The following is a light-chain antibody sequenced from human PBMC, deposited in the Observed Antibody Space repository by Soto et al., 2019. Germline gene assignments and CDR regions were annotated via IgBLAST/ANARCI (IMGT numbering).Light chain of an antibody. CDR3: QQGYSTPLT. CDR2: AAS. CDR1: QSISTY. J-gene: IGKJ4*01. V-gene: IGKV1-39*01. Sequence: DIQMTQSPSSLSASIVDRVTITCRASQSISTYLNWYQQKPGKPPKLLIFAASSLQSGVPSRFSGSGSGTDFTLTVSSLQPEDFATYFCQQGYSTPLTFGGGTKVEIK.